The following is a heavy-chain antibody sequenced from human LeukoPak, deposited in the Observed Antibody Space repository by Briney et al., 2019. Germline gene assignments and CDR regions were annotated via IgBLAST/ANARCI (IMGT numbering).Heavy chain of an antibody. D-gene: IGHD3-22*01. CDR3: ASYDSLPGGDY. J-gene: IGHJ4*02. Sequence: SETLSLTCTVSGGSISSGGYYWRWIRQHPGKGLGWIGYIYYSGSTYYTPSLKSRVTISVDTSKNQFSLKLSSVTAADTAVYYCASYDSLPGGDYWGQGTLVTVSS. CDR2: IYYSGST. V-gene: IGHV4-31*03. CDR1: GGSISSGGYY.